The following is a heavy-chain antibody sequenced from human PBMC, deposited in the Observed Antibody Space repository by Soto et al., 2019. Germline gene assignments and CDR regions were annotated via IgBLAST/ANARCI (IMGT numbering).Heavy chain of an antibody. D-gene: IGHD5-12*01. J-gene: IGHJ4*02. CDR2: IYYSGST. CDR3: AGGSGYDWEYFDY. Sequence: SETLSLTCTVSGGSISSGGYYWSWIRQHPGKGLEWIGYIYYSGSTYYNPSLKSRVTISVDTSKNQFSLKLSSVTAADTAVYYCAGGSGYDWEYFDYWGQGTLVTVSS. V-gene: IGHV4-31*03. CDR1: GGSISSGGYY.